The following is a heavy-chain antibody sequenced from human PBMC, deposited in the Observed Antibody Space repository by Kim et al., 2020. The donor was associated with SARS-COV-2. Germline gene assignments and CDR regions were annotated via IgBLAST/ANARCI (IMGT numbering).Heavy chain of an antibody. Sequence: GGSLRLSCAASRLSFSSYGMTWVRQAPGKGLEWVSGISASGGSAYYADSVKGRFTISRDNSKNMLYLQMNSLRVEDTAVYYCAKDGTWFGVDAFDIWGQGTMVTVSP. CDR3: AKDGTWFGVDAFDI. CDR1: RLSFSSYG. CDR2: ISASGGSA. D-gene: IGHD3-10*01. J-gene: IGHJ3*02. V-gene: IGHV3-23*01.